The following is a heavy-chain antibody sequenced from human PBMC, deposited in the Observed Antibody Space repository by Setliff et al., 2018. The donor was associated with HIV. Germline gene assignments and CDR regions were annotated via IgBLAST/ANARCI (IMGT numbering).Heavy chain of an antibody. J-gene: IGHJ3*02. D-gene: IGHD3-10*01. CDR3: ARASSFDFGSGINGTLDI. V-gene: IGHV4-30-4*08. CDR2: IDYVDYYKA. CDR1: GAPITNGDYY. Sequence: PSETLSLTCSVSGAPITNGDYYWTWIRLAPEGGLAWMGSIDYVDYYKAYYDSHPSLKRRFRASVDTSRNQFSLELQSTTAADSAVYYCARASSFDFGSGINGTLDIWGRGTMVTVSS.